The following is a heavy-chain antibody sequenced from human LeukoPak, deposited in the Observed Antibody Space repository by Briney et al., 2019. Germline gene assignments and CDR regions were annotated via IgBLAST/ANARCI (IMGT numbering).Heavy chain of an antibody. CDR1: GFTVSSNY. Sequence: GGSLRLSCAASGFTVSSNYMSWVRQAPGKGLEWVSVIYSGGSTYYADSVKGRFTISRDNSKNTLYLQMNSLRAEDTAVYYCAKDQRRYCSGGSCYLFDYWGQGTLVTVSS. D-gene: IGHD2-15*01. J-gene: IGHJ4*02. V-gene: IGHV3-53*05. CDR3: AKDQRRYCSGGSCYLFDY. CDR2: IYSGGST.